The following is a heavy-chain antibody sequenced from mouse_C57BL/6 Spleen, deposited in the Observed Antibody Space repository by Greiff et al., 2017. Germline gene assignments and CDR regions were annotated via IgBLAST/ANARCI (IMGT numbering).Heavy chain of an antibody. J-gene: IGHJ3*01. CDR2: IYPGNSDT. CDR3: TRSQGGSPAWFAY. V-gene: IGHV1-5*01. D-gene: IGHD1-1*01. Sequence: EVQLQQSGTVLARPGASVKMSCKTSGYTFTSYWMHWVKQRPGQGLEWIGAIYPGNSDTSYNQKFKGKAKLTAVTSASTAYMGLSSLTNEDSAVYYCTRSQGGSPAWFAYWGQGTLVTVSA. CDR1: GYTFTSYW.